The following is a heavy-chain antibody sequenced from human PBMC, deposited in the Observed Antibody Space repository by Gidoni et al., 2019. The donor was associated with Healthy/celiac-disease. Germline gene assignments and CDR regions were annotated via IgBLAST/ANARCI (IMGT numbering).Heavy chain of an antibody. V-gene: IGHV3-21*01. Sequence: EVQLVESGGGLVKPGGSLRLSCAASGFTFSSSSMNWVRQAPGKGLEWVSSISSSSSYIYYADSVKGRFTISRDNAKNSLYLQMNSLRAEDTAVYYCARKHIIEYSSSFDFDYWGQGTLVTVSS. CDR2: ISSSSSYI. D-gene: IGHD6-6*01. CDR1: GFTFSSSS. J-gene: IGHJ4*02. CDR3: ARKHIIEYSSSFDFDY.